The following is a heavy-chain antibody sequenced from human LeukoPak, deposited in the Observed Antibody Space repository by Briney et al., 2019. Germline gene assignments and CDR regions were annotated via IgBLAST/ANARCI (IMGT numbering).Heavy chain of an antibody. CDR1: GYTFTSYD. D-gene: IGHD2-2*01. CDR3: ARVADIVVVPAAAGETFDP. CDR2: MNPNSGNT. V-gene: IGHV1-8*01. J-gene: IGHJ5*02. Sequence: ASVKVSCKASGYTFTSYDINWVQQATGQGLEWMGWMNPNSGNTGYAQKFQGRVTMTRNTSISTAYMELSSLRSEDTAVYYCARVADIVVVPAAAGETFDPWGQGTLVAVSS.